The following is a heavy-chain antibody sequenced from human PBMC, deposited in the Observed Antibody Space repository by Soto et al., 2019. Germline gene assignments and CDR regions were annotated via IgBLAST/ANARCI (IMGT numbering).Heavy chain of an antibody. CDR2: IIPIFGTA. J-gene: IGHJ6*02. CDR3: ARGGPNDILTGYYYEGGQDYYYYYGMDV. V-gene: IGHV1-69*13. D-gene: IGHD3-9*01. CDR1: GGTFRSYA. Sequence: SVKVSCKASGGTFRSYAISWVRQAPGQGLEWMGGIIPIFGTANYAQKFQGRVTITADESTSTAYMELSSLRSEDTAVYYCARGGPNDILTGYYYEGGQDYYYYYGMDVWGQGTTVTVSS.